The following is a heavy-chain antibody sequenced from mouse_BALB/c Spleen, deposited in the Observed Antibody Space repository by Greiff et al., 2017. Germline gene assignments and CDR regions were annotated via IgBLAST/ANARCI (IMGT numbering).Heavy chain of an antibody. J-gene: IGHJ4*01. Sequence: VQLQQSGAELAKPGASVKMSCKASGYTFTSYWMHWVNQTPGQGLEWIGYINPSTGYTEYNQKFKDKATLTADKSSSTAYMQLSSLTSEDSAVYYCARSRGNRYAMDYWGQGTSVTVSS. CDR2: INPSTGYT. V-gene: IGHV1-7*01. CDR1: GYTFTSYW. CDR3: ARSRGNRYAMDY. D-gene: IGHD2-1*01.